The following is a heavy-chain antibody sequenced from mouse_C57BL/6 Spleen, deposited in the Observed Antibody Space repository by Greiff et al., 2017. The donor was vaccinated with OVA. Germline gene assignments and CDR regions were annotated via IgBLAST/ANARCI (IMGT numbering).Heavy chain of an antibody. CDR1: GYTFTDYN. D-gene: IGHD1-1*01. CDR3: ARRNSLITTVVAPYYAMDY. V-gene: IGHV1-18*01. J-gene: IGHJ4*01. Sequence: VQLQQSGPELVKPGASVKIPCKASGYTFTDYNMDWVKQSHGKSLEWIGDINPNNGGTIYNQKFKGKATLTVDKSSSTAYMELRSLTSEDTAVYYCARRNSLITTVVAPYYAMDYWGQGTSVTVSS. CDR2: INPNNGGT.